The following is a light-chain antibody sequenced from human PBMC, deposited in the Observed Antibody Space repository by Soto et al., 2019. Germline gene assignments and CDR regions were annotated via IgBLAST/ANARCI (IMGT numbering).Light chain of an antibody. CDR2: DAS. V-gene: IGKV3-11*01. CDR1: QRVSSY. J-gene: IGKJ3*01. Sequence: EIVLTQSPATLSLSPGERATLSCRASQRVSSYLAWYQQKPGQAPRLLIYDASSRATGIPARFSGSGSGTEFTLTITSLEAEDFAVYYCQQRSNWPSTFGPGTKVDIK. CDR3: QQRSNWPST.